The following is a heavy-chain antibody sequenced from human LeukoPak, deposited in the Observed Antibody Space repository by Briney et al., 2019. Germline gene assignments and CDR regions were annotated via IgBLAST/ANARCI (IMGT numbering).Heavy chain of an antibody. CDR2: ISAYNGNT. CDR1: GYTFTSYG. D-gene: IGHD2-2*01. J-gene: IGHJ6*02. V-gene: IGHV1-18*01. CDR3: AREKPLGYCSSTSCYRHYYYYYGMDV. Sequence: ASVKVSCKASGYTFTSYGISWVRQAPGQGLEWMGWISAYNGNTNYAQKLQGRVTMTTDTSTSTAYMELRSLRSDDTAVYYCAREKPLGYCSSTSCYRHYYYYYGMDVWGQGTTVTVSS.